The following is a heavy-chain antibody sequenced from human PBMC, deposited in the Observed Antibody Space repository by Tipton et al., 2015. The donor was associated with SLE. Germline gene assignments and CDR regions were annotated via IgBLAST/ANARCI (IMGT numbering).Heavy chain of an antibody. Sequence: SLRLSCAASGFTFSSYGMHWVRQAPGKGLEWVAFIRYDGSNKYYADSVKVRFTISRDNSKNTLYLQMNSLRADDTAVYYCAKDQGGYEAFDIWGQVTMVTVSS. J-gene: IGHJ3*02. CDR3: AKDQGGYEAFDI. CDR2: IRYDGSNK. V-gene: IGHV3-30*02. D-gene: IGHD5-12*01. CDR1: GFTFSSYG.